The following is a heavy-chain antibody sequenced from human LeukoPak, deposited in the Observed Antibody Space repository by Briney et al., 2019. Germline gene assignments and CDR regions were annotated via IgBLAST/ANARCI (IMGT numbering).Heavy chain of an antibody. Sequence: GGSLRLSCAASGFTFSSYGMHWVRQAPGKGLEWVAFIRYDGSNKYYADSVKGRFTISRDNSKNTLYLQMNRLRAEDTAVYYCAKDALGIVVVPAASIDYWGQGTLVTVSS. J-gene: IGHJ4*02. CDR3: AKDALGIVVVPAASIDY. CDR1: GFTFSSYG. CDR2: IRYDGSNK. V-gene: IGHV3-30*02. D-gene: IGHD2-2*01.